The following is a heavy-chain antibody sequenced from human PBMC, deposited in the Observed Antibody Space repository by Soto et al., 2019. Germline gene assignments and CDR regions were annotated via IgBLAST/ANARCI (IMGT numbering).Heavy chain of an antibody. Sequence: QVQVVQSGVEVRRPGSSVKVSCKASGDTFKNCVISWVRQAPGQGLEWMGGIIPLFGTTDFAQRFQGRLTITTDESTTTAYIALSRLRSEDPATYYCAAELGFGKLSVVWGQGTTVIVSS. CDR2: IIPLFGTT. CDR1: GDTFKNCV. V-gene: IGHV1-69*01. CDR3: AAELGFGKLSVV. D-gene: IGHD3-10*01. J-gene: IGHJ6*02.